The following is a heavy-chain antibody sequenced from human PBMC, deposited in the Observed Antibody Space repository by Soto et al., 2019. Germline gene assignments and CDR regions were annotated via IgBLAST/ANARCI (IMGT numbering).Heavy chain of an antibody. CDR3: ARDRQLERLFDY. Sequence: SETLSLTCTVSGGSVSSGSYYWSWIRQPPGKELEWIGNIYYSGSTNYNPSLKSRVTISVDTSKNQFSLKLSFVTAADTAVYYCARDRQLERLFDYWGQGTLVTVSS. J-gene: IGHJ4*02. D-gene: IGHD1-1*01. V-gene: IGHV4-61*01. CDR2: IYYSGST. CDR1: GGSVSSGSYY.